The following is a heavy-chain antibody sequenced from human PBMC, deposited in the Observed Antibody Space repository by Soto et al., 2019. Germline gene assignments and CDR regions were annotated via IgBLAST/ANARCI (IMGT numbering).Heavy chain of an antibody. CDR1: GGSLSSSSYY. J-gene: IGHJ5*02. D-gene: IGHD3-22*01. CDR3: ARHRRYYDSSGYFIPDWFDP. CDR2: IYYSGST. Sequence: LSLTCTVSGGSLSSSSYYWGWIRQPPGKGLYWIGSIYYSGSTYYNPSLKSRVTISVDTSKNQFSLKLSSVTAADTAVYYCARHRRYYDSSGYFIPDWFDPWGQGTLVTVSS. V-gene: IGHV4-39*01.